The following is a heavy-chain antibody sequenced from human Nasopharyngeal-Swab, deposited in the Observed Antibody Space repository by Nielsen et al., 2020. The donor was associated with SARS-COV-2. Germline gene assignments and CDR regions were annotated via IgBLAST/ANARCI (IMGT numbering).Heavy chain of an antibody. CDR1: GFTFSSYA. CDR3: AKDQGGSSWYGGAYYYYGMDV. V-gene: IGHV3-23*01. Sequence: GESLKISCAASGFTFSSYAMSWVRQAPGKGLEWVSAISGSGGSTHYADSVKGRFTISRDNSKNTLYLQMNSLRAEDTAVYYCAKDQGGSSWYGGAYYYYGMDVWGQGTTVTVSS. J-gene: IGHJ6*02. D-gene: IGHD6-13*01. CDR2: ISGSGGST.